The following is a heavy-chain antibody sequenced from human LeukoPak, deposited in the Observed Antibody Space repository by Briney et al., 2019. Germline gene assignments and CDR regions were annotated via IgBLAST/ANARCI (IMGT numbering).Heavy chain of an antibody. CDR2: ISGSGGST. V-gene: IGHV3-23*01. J-gene: IGHJ4*02. CDR3: AKTSGSYWNYFDY. D-gene: IGHD1-26*01. CDR1: GFTFSSYA. Sequence: GGSLRLSCAASGFTFSSYAMSWVRQAPGKGLEWVSAISGSGGSTYYADSVKGRFTVSRDNSKNTQYLQMNSLRAEDTAVYYCAKTSGSYWNYFDYWGQGTLVTVSS.